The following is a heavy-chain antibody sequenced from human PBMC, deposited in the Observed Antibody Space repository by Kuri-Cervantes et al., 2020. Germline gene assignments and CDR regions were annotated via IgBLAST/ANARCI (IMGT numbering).Heavy chain of an antibody. CDR1: GFTFSDYY. Sequence: GESLKISCAASGFTFSDYYMSWIRQAPGKGLEWVSYISSSGSTIYYADSVKGRFTISRDNAKNSLYLQMNSLRAEDTALYYCTKGLFGSGRGAFDIWGQGTMVTVSS. V-gene: IGHV3-11*01. D-gene: IGHD3-10*01. CDR2: ISSSGSTI. CDR3: TKGLFGSGRGAFDI. J-gene: IGHJ3*02.